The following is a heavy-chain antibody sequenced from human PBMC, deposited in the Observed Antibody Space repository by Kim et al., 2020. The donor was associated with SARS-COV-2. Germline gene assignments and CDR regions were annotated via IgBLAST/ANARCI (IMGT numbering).Heavy chain of an antibody. J-gene: IGHJ4*02. D-gene: IGHD1-1*01. CDR3: ARAPSGNDQHYYDY. Sequence: YNPSLKSRVTISVDTSKNQFSLKLSSVSAADTAVYYCARAPSGNDQHYYDYWGQGTLVTVSS. V-gene: IGHV4-59*01.